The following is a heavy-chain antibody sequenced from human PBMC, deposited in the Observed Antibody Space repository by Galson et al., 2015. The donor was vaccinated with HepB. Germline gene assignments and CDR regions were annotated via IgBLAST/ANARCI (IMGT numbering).Heavy chain of an antibody. J-gene: IGHJ5*02. CDR2: INGRGSTR. V-gene: IGHV3-23*01. CDR1: GFIFRHHA. Sequence: SLRLSCAGSGFIFRHHAMAWIRPAPGKGLEWVSGINGRGSTRSYSDAVKGRFPITRDNSKDTVFLQMDNLRAEDTAVYYCVKEGSWFGGDWYDPWGQGALVTVS. CDR3: VKEGSWFGGDWYDP. D-gene: IGHD3-16*01.